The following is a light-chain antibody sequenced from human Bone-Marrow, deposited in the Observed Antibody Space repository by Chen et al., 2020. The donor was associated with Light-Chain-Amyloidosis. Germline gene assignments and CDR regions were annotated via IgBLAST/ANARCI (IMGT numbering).Light chain of an antibody. J-gene: IGLJ2*01. Sequence: QSALTQPASVSGSPGQSITISCTGTNSDVGGYNYVSWYQQHPGKAPKLIIYDVSHRPSGISTRFSGAESGNTASLTVSGLQAEDEADYYCNTYTTSSSPVVFGGGTKLTVL. CDR3: NTYTTSSSPVV. CDR1: NSDVGGYNY. V-gene: IGLV2-14*01. CDR2: DVS.